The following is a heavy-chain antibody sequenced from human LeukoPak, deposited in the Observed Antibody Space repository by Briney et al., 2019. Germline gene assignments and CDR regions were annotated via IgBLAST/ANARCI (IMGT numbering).Heavy chain of an antibody. V-gene: IGHV1-8*01. CDR2: MNPNSGYT. CDR1: GYTFTSYD. Sequence: GASVKISCKASGYTFTSYDINWVRQATGQGLEWMGWMNPNSGYTGYAQKFQGRVTMTRNTSISTAYMELSSLRSEDTAVYYCARGSPPGFNWFDPWGQGTLVTVSS. D-gene: IGHD7-27*01. J-gene: IGHJ5*02. CDR3: ARGSPPGFNWFDP.